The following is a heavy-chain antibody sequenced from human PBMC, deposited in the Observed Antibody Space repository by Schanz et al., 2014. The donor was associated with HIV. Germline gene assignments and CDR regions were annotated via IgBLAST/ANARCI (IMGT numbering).Heavy chain of an antibody. J-gene: IGHJ2*01. CDR1: GFTFTSYG. V-gene: IGHV3-30*03. D-gene: IGHD2-15*01. CDR3: ALSRPSGYGGSWYFDL. CDR2: ISYDGSNK. Sequence: QVQLVESGGGAVQPGKSLRVSCAASGFTFTSYGMHWARQTPGRGLEWVAVISYDGSNKYYADSVKGRFTISRDNSKNTLYLQMNSLRAEDTAVYYCALSRPSGYGGSWYFDLWGRGTLVAVSS.